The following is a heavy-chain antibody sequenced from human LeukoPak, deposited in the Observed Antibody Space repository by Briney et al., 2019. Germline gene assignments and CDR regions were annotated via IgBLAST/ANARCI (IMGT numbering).Heavy chain of an antibody. CDR2: IKGDGSST. V-gene: IGHV3-74*01. Sequence: SGGSLTLSCAASGFTFSGYWMHWVRQAPGKGRVWVSRIKGDGSSTNHTDSVKGRITITRDNANNTLYLQMNSLRGKDTAVYYCAREMATGVDAFDMWGQGTMVTVFS. CDR1: GFTFSGYW. CDR3: AREMATGVDAFDM. J-gene: IGHJ3*02. D-gene: IGHD5-24*01.